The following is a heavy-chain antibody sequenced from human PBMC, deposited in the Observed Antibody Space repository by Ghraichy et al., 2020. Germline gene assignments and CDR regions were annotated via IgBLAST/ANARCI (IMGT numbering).Heavy chain of an antibody. J-gene: IGHJ4*02. D-gene: IGHD2-21*02. CDR2: ISWDGGDI. Sequence: GGSLRLSCAASGFRFDQFMMHWVRQVPGKGLEWVSLISWDGGDIDYADSVKGRFTISRDNSRNSLYLQMNSVRTEDTALYYCAKDRGDWKGFDHWGQGTLVTVSS. CDR3: AKDRGDWKGFDH. V-gene: IGHV3-43*01. CDR1: GFRFDQFM.